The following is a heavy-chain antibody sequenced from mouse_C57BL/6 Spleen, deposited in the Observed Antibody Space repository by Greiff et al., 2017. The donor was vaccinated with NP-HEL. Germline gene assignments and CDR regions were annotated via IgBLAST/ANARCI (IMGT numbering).Heavy chain of an antibody. V-gene: IGHV1-9*01. CDR2: ILPGSGST. D-gene: IGHD3-2*02. J-gene: IGHJ2*01. CDR3: ALDSSGPDY. Sequence: VKLMASGAELMKPGASVKLSCPATGYPFPGYWIEWVQQRPGHGLEWIGEILPGSGSTNYNEKFKGKATFTADTSANTAYRQLSSLTTEDSAIYYCALDSSGPDYWGQGTTLTVSS. CDR1: GYPFPGYW.